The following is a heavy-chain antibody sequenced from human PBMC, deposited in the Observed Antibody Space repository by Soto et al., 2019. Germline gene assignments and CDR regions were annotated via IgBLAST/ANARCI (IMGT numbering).Heavy chain of an antibody. V-gene: IGHV4-39*01. Sequence: SETLSLTCTVSGGSISSSSYYWGWIRQPPGKGLEWIGSIYYSGSTYYNPSLKSRVTISVDTSKNQFSLKLSSVTAADTAVYYCARHSYREQYWGQGTLVTVSS. J-gene: IGHJ4*02. CDR2: IYYSGST. D-gene: IGHD3-16*02. CDR3: ARHSYREQY. CDR1: GGSISSSSYY.